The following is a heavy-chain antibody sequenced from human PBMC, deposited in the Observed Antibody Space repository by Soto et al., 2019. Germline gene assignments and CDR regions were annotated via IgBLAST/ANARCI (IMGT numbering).Heavy chain of an antibody. D-gene: IGHD6-6*01. CDR2: ISWDGGST. CDR1: GFTFDDYT. V-gene: IGHV3-43*01. CDR3: AAARSRVGLYYYGMDV. J-gene: IGHJ6*02. Sequence: LGGSLRLSCAASGFTFDDYTMHWVRQAPGKGLEWVSLISWDGGSTYYADSVKGRFTISRDNSKNSLYLQMNSLRTEDTALYYCAAARSRVGLYYYGMDVWGQGTTVTVSS.